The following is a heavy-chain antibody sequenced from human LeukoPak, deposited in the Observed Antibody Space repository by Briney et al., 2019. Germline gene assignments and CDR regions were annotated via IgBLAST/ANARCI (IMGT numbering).Heavy chain of an antibody. CDR2: IYYSGST. CDR3: AYQNSSGYYLNSDYFDY. J-gene: IGHJ4*02. V-gene: IGHV4-59*12. D-gene: IGHD3-22*01. Sequence: SETLSLTCTVSGGSISSYYWSWIRQPPGKGLEWIGYIYYSGSTNYNPSLKSQVTISVDTSKNQFSLKLSSVTAADTAVYYCAYQNSSGYYLNSDYFDYWGQGTLVTVSS. CDR1: GGSISSYY.